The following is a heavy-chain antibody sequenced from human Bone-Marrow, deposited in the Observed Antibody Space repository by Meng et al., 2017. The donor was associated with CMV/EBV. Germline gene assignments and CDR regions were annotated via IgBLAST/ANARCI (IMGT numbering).Heavy chain of an antibody. CDR2: IKSITDGGTT. J-gene: IGHJ2*01. D-gene: IGHD2-2*01. CDR3: TTYCSSTSCPAAAGWYFDL. CDR1: GFTFSNAW. V-gene: IGHV3-15*01. Sequence: GGSLRLSCVASGFTFSNAWMSWVCQAPGKGLEWVGRIKSITDGGTTDYAAPGKGRFIISRDDSKSTLYLQMNSLKPEDTAVYYCTTYCSSTSCPAAAGWYFDLWAVAPWSPSPQ.